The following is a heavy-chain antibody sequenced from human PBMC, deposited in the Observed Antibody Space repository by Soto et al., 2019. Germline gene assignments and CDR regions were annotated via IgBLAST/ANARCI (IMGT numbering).Heavy chain of an antibody. Sequence: ASVNVSCKASGYTFTSYDFSWVRKAPGQGFGGMGWISAYDGSTNYEQKFQGRVTMTTDPSTRTAYMELKSMRSADTAGYYCASHNSLWPNWFDPGGQGTVVAVSA. CDR3: ASHNSLWPNWFDP. J-gene: IGHJ5*02. CDR1: GYTFTSYD. CDR2: ISAYDGST. D-gene: IGHD1-1*01. V-gene: IGHV1-18*01.